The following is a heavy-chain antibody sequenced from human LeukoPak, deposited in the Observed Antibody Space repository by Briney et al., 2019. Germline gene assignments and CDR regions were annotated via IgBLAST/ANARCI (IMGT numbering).Heavy chain of an antibody. CDR1: GYSISSGYY. D-gene: IGHD4-17*01. CDR3: ARVPTVSGFDY. CDR2: IYHSGST. V-gene: IGHV4-38-2*02. Sequence: SETLSLTCTVSGYSISSGYYWGWLRQPPGKGLEWIGSIYHSGSTYYNPSLKSRVTISVDTSKNQFSLKLSSVTAADTAVYYCARVPTVSGFDYWGQGTLVTVSS. J-gene: IGHJ4*02.